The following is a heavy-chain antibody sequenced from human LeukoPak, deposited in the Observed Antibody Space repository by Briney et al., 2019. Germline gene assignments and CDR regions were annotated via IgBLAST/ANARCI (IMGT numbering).Heavy chain of an antibody. CDR3: ARGLVHDTSGYYSDY. J-gene: IGHJ4*02. CDR1: GFTFSAFW. CDR2: INSDGSST. Sequence: GGSLRLSCAASGFTFSAFWMHWVRQAPGKGLVWVSRINSDGSSTTYADSVKGRFTVSRDNAKNTLYLQMDSLRTEDSAVYYCARGLVHDTSGYYSDYWGQGILVTVSS. D-gene: IGHD3-22*01. V-gene: IGHV3-74*01.